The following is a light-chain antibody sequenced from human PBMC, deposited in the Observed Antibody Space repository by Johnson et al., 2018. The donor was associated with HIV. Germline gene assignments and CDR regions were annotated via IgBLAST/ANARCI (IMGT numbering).Light chain of an antibody. CDR2: DNN. CDR1: SSNIGNNY. J-gene: IGLJ1*01. CDR3: GTWDSRLSAYV. Sequence: QSVLTQPPSVSAAPGQKVTISCSGSSSNIGNNYVSWYQQLPGTAPKLLIYDNNNRPSGIPDRFSGSKSGTSATLGITGLQTGDEADYYCGTWDSRLSAYVFGSVTKLTVL. V-gene: IGLV1-51*01.